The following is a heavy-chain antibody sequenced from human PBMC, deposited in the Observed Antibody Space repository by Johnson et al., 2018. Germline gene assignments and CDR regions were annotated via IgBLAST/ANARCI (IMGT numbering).Heavy chain of an antibody. D-gene: IGHD5-24*01. J-gene: IGHJ3*02. CDR1: GFRFSDYA. Sequence: VQLLESGGGVVQPGKSLRLSCAASGFRFSDYAFHWVRQAPGKGLEWVAVIWPDGNNASYAGPVPGRFTVSRDDAKNSLYLQMNSLRDEDTAVFYCARHVVRDGYDAFDIWGQGTVVTVSS. V-gene: IGHV3-33*01. CDR3: ARHVVRDGYDAFDI. CDR2: IWPDGNNA.